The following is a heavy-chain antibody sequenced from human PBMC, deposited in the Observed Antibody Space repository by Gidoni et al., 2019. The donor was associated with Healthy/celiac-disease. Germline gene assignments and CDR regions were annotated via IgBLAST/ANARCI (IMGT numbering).Heavy chain of an antibody. J-gene: IGHJ4*02. CDR1: GFTFSSYA. CDR2: ISYDGSNK. CDR3: ARVGYCSGGSCYGGLWY. V-gene: IGHV3-30-3*01. Sequence: QVQLVESGGGVVQPGRSLRLSCAASGFTFSSYAMHWVRQAPGKGLEWVAVISYDGSNKYYADSVKGRFTISRDNSKNTLYLQMNSLRAEDTAVYYCARVGYCSGGSCYGGLWYWGQGTLVTVSS. D-gene: IGHD2-15*01.